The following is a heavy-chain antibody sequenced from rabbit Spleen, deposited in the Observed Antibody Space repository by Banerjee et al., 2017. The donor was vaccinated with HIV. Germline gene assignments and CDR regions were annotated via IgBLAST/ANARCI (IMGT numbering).Heavy chain of an antibody. CDR3: TRDDGSGHYIDGYFNL. CDR2: IYTGNGKN. D-gene: IGHD1-1*01. J-gene: IGHJ4*01. Sequence: QEQLEESGGGLVKPEGSLTLTCKASGFSFSSGYDMSWVRQAPGKGLEWIGFIYTGNGKNYYANWAKGRFTISKTSSTTVTLQVTSLTAADTATYFCTRDDGSGHYIDGYFNLWGPGTLVTVS. V-gene: IGHV1S45*01. CDR1: GFSFSSGYD.